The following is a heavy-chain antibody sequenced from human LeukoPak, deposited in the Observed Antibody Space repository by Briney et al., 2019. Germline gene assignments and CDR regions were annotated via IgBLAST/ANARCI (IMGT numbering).Heavy chain of an antibody. D-gene: IGHD3-3*01. J-gene: IGHJ4*02. V-gene: IGHV4-4*07. Sequence: SETLSLTCTVSGGSISNSYYCSWIRQPAGKGLEWIGRIHPSGRTNYNPSLKSRASLSVDASKNQFSLQLTSVSAADTAVYYCARTIDPYCFDYWGQGTLVTVSS. CDR3: ARTIDPYCFDY. CDR1: GGSISNSYY. CDR2: IHPSGRT.